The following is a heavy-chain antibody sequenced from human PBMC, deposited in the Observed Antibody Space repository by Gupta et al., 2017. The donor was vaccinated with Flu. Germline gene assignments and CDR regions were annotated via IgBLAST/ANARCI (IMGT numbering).Heavy chain of an antibody. CDR3: AKGDLVRDDYGPFDY. V-gene: IGHV3-9*01. CDR2: ISWNSGNI. D-gene: IGHD4-17*01. J-gene: IGHJ4*02. Sequence: APGKGLEWVSGISWNSGNIGYADSVKGRFTISRDKAKNSLYLQMNSLRVEDTALYYCAKGDLVRDDYGPFDYWGQGTLVTVSS.